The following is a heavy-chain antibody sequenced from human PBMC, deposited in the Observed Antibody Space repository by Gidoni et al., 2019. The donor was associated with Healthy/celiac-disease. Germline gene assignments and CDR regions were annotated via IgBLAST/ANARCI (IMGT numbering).Heavy chain of an antibody. CDR2: ISYDGSNK. J-gene: IGHJ4*02. Sequence: QVQLVESGGGVVQPGRSLRLSCAASGSTFSSYAMHWVRQAPGKGLEWVAVISYDGSNKYYADSVKGRFTISRDNSKNTLYLQMNSLRAEDTAVYYCARGSLYCSSTSCYTGYFDYWGQGTLVTVSS. CDR1: GSTFSSYA. D-gene: IGHD2-2*02. CDR3: ARGSLYCSSTSCYTGYFDY. V-gene: IGHV3-30*01.